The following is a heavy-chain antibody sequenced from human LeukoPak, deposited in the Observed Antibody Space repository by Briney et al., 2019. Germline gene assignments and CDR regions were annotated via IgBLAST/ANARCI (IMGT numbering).Heavy chain of an antibody. V-gene: IGHV3-11*03. CDR2: ISSSSSYT. Sequence: PGGSLRLSCAASGFTFSDYYMSWIRQAPGKGLEWVSYISSSSSYTNYASSLKGRFTISIDNAKNPLYLKMSSLRAEDTAVYYCARNPRGMATGFDYWGQGTLVTVSS. D-gene: IGHD5-12*01. CDR3: ARNPRGMATGFDY. CDR1: GFTFSDYY. J-gene: IGHJ4*02.